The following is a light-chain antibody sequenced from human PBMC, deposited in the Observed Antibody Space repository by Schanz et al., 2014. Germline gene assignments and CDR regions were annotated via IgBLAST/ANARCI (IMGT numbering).Light chain of an antibody. CDR2: WAS. J-gene: IGKJ1*01. Sequence: DIVLTQSPDSLPVSLGERATINCKSSQSVLYNSNNKKYLLWYQPPKLLIYWASTRESGVPDRFSGSGSGTDFTLTISSLQAEDVAVYYCQQYLVYRTFGQGTKVEIK. CDR3: QQYLVYRT. V-gene: IGKV4-1*01. CDR1: QSVLYNSNNKKY.